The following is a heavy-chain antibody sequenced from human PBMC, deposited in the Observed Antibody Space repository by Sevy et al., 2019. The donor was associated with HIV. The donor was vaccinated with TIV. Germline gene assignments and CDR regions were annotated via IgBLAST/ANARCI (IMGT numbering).Heavy chain of an antibody. J-gene: IGHJ4*02. V-gene: IGHV3-7*03. CDR3: ARAFRREAYTPDY. D-gene: IGHD4-4*01. CDR2: IRLDGSAR. CDR1: GFIFSDYW. Sequence: GGSLRLSCAASGFIFSDYWMTWVRQAPGKGLEWVATIRLDGSARYYASSVKGRFTISRDNAKNSLFLQMNSLRVEDTAVYYCARAFRREAYTPDYWGQGFLVTVSS.